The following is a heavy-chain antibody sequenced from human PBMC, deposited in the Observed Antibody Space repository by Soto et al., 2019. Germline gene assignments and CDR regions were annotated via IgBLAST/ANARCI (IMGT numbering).Heavy chain of an antibody. CDR3: ARVLWFGEPRDYCGMDV. D-gene: IGHD3-10*01. CDR2: IWYDGSNK. J-gene: IGHJ6*02. V-gene: IGHV3-33*01. Sequence: QVQLVESGGGVVQPGRSLRLSCAASGFTFSSYGIHWVRQAPGKGLEWVAVIWYDGSNKYYADSVKGRFTISRDNSKNTLYLQMNSLRAEDTAVYYCARVLWFGEPRDYCGMDVWGQGTTVTVSS. CDR1: GFTFSSYG.